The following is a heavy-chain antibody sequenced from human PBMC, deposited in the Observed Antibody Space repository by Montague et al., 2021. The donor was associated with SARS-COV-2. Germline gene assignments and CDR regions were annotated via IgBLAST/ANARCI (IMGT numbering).Heavy chain of an antibody. J-gene: IGHJ4*02. CDR3: ARDIVAPYYFDY. CDR2: INFDGSST. V-gene: IGHV3-74*01. Sequence: SLRLSCAASGFTFSGYWMHWVRQAPGKGLVWVSRINFDGSSTSYADSVKGRFTISRDNAKNTLYLQVNSLRAEDTAVYYCARDIVAPYYFDYWGQGTLVTVSS. CDR1: GFTFSGYW. D-gene: IGHD5-12*01.